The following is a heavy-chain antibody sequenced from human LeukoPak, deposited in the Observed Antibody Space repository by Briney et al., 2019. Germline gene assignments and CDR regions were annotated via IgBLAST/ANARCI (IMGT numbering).Heavy chain of an antibody. Sequence: YPSEPLSLTCAVYGRSFSGYYWSWIRQPPGKGLEWIGEINHSGSTNYNPSLKSRVTISVDTSKNQFSLKLSSVTAADTAVYYCARLPYYYDSSGYYYFSFDYWGQGTLLTVSS. CDR3: ARLPYYYDSSGYYYFSFDY. J-gene: IGHJ4*02. D-gene: IGHD3-22*01. CDR1: GRSFSGYY. V-gene: IGHV4-34*01. CDR2: INHSGST.